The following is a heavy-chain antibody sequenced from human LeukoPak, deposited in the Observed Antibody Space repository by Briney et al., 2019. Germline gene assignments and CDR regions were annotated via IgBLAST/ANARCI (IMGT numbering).Heavy chain of an antibody. D-gene: IGHD3-22*01. CDR1: GGSISSSSYY. J-gene: IGHJ4*02. CDR3: ARDVSYYDSSGYYPFDY. V-gene: IGHV4-39*02. CDR2: IYYSGST. Sequence: SETLSLTCTVSGGSISSSSYYWRRIRQPPAKGLEWIGCIYYSGSTYYNPSLKSRVTISVDTSKHQFSLKLSSMTAADTAVYYCARDVSYYDSSGYYPFDYWGQGTLVTVSS.